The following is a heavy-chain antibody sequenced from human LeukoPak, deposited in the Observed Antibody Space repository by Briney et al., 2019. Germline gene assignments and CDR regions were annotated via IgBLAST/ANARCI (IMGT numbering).Heavy chain of an antibody. V-gene: IGHV1-18*01. CDR1: GYTFTSYV. J-gene: IGHJ6*02. CDR2: ISAYNGNT. Sequence: ASVKVSCKASGYTFTSYVISWVRQAPGQGLEWMGWISAYNGNTNYAQKLQGRVTMTTDTSTSTAYMELRSLRSDDTAVYYCARDSSSPEGGYYYYYYGMDVWGQGTTVTVSS. CDR3: ARDSSSPEGGYYYYYYGMDV. D-gene: IGHD6-6*01.